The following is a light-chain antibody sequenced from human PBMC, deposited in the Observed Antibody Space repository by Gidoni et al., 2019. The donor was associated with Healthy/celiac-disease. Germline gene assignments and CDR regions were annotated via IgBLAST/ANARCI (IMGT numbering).Light chain of an antibody. CDR3: QQYDNIPPT. CDR2: DAS. J-gene: IGKJ3*01. CDR1: QNISNY. V-gene: IGKV1-33*01. Sequence: DIPMTQSPASLSASVGDRVTITCHASQNISNYLNLYQQKPGKAPKLLIYDASNLETGVPSRFSGSGSGTDFTFTISSLQPEDIATYYCQQYDNIPPTFXPXTKVDIK.